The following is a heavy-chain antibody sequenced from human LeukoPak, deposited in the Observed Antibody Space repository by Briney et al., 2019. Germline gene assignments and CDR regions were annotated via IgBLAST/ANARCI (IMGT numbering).Heavy chain of an antibody. D-gene: IGHD5-12*01. V-gene: IGHV4-61*02. CDR2: IYTSGST. J-gene: IGHJ3*02. Sequence: SETLSLTCTVSGGSISSGSYYWSWIRQPAGKGLEWIGRIYTSGSTNYNPSLKSRVTISVDTSKNQFSLKLSSVTAADTAVYYCARDQYSGYDFDDAFDIWGQGTMVTVSS. CDR1: GGSISSGSYY. CDR3: ARDQYSGYDFDDAFDI.